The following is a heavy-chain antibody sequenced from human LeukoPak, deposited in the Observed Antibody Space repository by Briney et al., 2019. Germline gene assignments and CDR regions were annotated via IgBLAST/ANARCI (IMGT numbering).Heavy chain of an antibody. CDR2: IIPIFGTA. CDR3: ARSLTPYYDFWSGYFDDFRWFDP. CDR1: GGTFSSYA. D-gene: IGHD3-3*01. V-gene: IGHV1-69*05. Sequence: ASVKVSCKASGGTFSSYAISWVRQAPGQGFEWMGGIIPIFGTANYAQKFQGRVTITTDESTSTAYMELSSLRSEDTAVYYCARSLTPYYDFWSGYFDDFRWFDPWGQGTLVTVSS. J-gene: IGHJ5*02.